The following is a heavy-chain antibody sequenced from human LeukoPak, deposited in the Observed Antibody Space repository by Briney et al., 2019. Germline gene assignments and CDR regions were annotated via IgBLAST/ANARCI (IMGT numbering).Heavy chain of an antibody. D-gene: IGHD1-26*01. CDR2: VYTCGST. Sequence: SETLSLTCTVSADSISSYCCSWIRQPAGKGLEWIGRVYTCGSTNYNPSLKSRVTMSVDTSKKQFSLKLNSVTAADTAVYYCAREATGWEPLRTYFDYWGQGTLVTVSS. CDR1: ADSISSYC. J-gene: IGHJ4*02. CDR3: AREATGWEPLRTYFDY. V-gene: IGHV4-4*07.